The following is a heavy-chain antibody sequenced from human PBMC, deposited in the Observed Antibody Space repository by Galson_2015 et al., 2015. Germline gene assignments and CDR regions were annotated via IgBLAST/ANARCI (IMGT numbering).Heavy chain of an antibody. Sequence: SVKVSCKASGGTFSSYAISWVRQAPGQGLEWMGGITPIFDTANYAQKFQGRVTITADESTSTAYMELSSLRSEDTAVYYCAREMQPYYDFWSGYSASSYYYYMDVWGKGTTVTVSS. V-gene: IGHV1-69*13. CDR3: AREMQPYYDFWSGYSASSYYYYMDV. D-gene: IGHD3-3*01. J-gene: IGHJ6*03. CDR1: GGTFSSYA. CDR2: ITPIFDTA.